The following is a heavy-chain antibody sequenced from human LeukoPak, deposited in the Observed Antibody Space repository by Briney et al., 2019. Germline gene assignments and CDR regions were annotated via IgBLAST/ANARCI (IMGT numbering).Heavy chain of an antibody. J-gene: IGHJ4*02. CDR2: IYYSGST. D-gene: IGHD2-15*01. V-gene: IGHV4-31*03. Sequence: SQTLSLTCTVSGGSISSGGYYWSWIRQHPGTGLEWIGYIYYSGSTYYNPSLKSRVTISVDTSKNQFSLKLSSVTAADTAVYYCARSPLGYCSGGSCYHDYWGQGTLVTVSS. CDR3: ARSPLGYCSGGSCYHDY. CDR1: GGSISSGGYY.